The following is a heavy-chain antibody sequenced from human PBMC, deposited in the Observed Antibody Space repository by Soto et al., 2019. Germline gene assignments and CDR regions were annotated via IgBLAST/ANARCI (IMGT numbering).Heavy chain of an antibody. D-gene: IGHD1-20*01. J-gene: IGHJ5*02. CDR1: GGSVSSGSYY. CDR3: ARDLTLLNWFDP. CDR2: IYYSGST. V-gene: IGHV4-61*01. Sequence: QVQLQESGPGLVKPSETLSLTCTVSGGSVSSGSYYWSWIRQPPGKGLEWIGYIYYSGSTNYNPSLKSRVTISVDTSKNQFSLKLSSVTAADTAVYYCARDLTLLNWFDPWGQGTLVTVSS.